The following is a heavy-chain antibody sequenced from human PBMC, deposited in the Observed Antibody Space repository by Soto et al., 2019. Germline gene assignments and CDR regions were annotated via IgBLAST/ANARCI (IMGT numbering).Heavy chain of an antibody. CDR3: ASRSSGWFFDY. V-gene: IGHV3-23*01. CDR2: ISGSGDST. CDR1: GFTFSSYA. Sequence: EVQLLESGGGLVQPGGSLRLSCAASGFTFSSYAMNWVRQAPGKGLEWVSGISGSGDSTYYADSLKGRFTISRDNSKNTLYLRVNSRKAEDTARYYCASRSSGWFFDYWGQGTLVSVSS. D-gene: IGHD6-19*01. J-gene: IGHJ4*02.